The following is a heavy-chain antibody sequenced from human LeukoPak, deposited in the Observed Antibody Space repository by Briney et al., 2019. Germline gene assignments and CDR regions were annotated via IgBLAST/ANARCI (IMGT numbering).Heavy chain of an antibody. Sequence: ASVKVSCKASGYTFTGYYMHWVRQAPGKGLEWMGWINHNSGGTNYAQKFQGRVTMTRDTSISTAYMELSRLRSDDTAVYYCARVLYYYDSSGYYYDYWGQGTLVTVSS. CDR1: GYTFTGYY. J-gene: IGHJ4*02. CDR2: INHNSGGT. D-gene: IGHD3-22*01. V-gene: IGHV1-2*02. CDR3: ARVLYYYDSSGYYYDY.